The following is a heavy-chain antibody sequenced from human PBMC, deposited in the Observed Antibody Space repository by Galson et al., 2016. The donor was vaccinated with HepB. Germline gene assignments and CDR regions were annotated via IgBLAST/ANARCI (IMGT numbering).Heavy chain of an antibody. Sequence: SCKASGDTFSSYAISWVRPAPGQGLEWMGGVIPIFAKAKYALKFQGRVTITADKSTNTAFMELSSLRSEDTAVYYCASANDFWSGYRDAGTSRWFDSWGQGTLVTVSS. CDR2: VIPIFAKA. CDR3: ASANDFWSGYRDAGTSRWFDS. D-gene: IGHD3-3*01. CDR1: GDTFSSYA. V-gene: IGHV1-69*06. J-gene: IGHJ5*01.